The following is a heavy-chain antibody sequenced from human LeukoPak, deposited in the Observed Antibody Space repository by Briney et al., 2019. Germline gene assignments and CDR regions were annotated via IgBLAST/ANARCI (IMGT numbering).Heavy chain of an antibody. Sequence: AGGSLRLSCSASGFTFTTYGMNWVRQAPGKGLEWVSGIGGSGTRTYYADSVKGRFTISRDNSKNTLYLQMNSLRDEDTAVYYCAKELQIGATGTVGFDIWGQGTMVTVSS. CDR3: AKELQIGATGTVGFDI. D-gene: IGHD6-13*01. V-gene: IGHV3-23*01. CDR2: IGGSGTRT. CDR1: GFTFTTYG. J-gene: IGHJ3*02.